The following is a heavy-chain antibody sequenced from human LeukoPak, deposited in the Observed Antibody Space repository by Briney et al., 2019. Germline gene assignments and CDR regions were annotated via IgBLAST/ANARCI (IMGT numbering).Heavy chain of an antibody. CDR1: GGSFSGYY. CDR2: INHSGST. D-gene: IGHD4-17*01. V-gene: IGHV4-34*01. J-gene: IGHJ4*02. CDR3: ARGLTVTTGTCFDY. Sequence: SETLSLTCAVYGGSFSGYYWSWIRQPPGKGLEWIGEINHSGSTNYNPSLKSRVTISVDTSKNQFSLKLSSVTAADTAVYYCARGLTVTTGTCFDYWGQGTLVTVSS.